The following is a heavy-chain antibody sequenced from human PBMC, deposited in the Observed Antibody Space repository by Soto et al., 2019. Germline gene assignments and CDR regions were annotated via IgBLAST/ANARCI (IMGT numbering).Heavy chain of an antibody. CDR3: ASTDYYDSSGYSY. CDR2: IYHSGST. D-gene: IGHD3-22*01. Sequence: QLQLQESSSGLVKPSQTLSLTCAVSGGSISSGGYSWSWIRQPPGKGLEWIGYIYHSGSTYYNPSLKSRVTISVDRSKNQFSLKLSSVTAADTAVYYCASTDYYDSSGYSYWGQGTLVTVSS. V-gene: IGHV4-30-2*01. J-gene: IGHJ4*02. CDR1: GGSISSGGYS.